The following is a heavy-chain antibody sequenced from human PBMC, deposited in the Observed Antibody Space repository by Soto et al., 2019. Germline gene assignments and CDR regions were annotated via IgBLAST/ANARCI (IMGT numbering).Heavy chain of an antibody. D-gene: IGHD2-21*02. CDR1: GYSISSGYY. Sequence: SETLSLTCAVSGYSISSGYYWGWIRQPPGKGLEWIGSIYHSGSTYYNPSLKSRVTISVDTSKNQSSLKLSSVTAADTAVYYCARLGRYCGGDCYTENLDYWGQGTLVTVSS. CDR3: ARLGRYCGGDCYTENLDY. CDR2: IYHSGST. J-gene: IGHJ4*02. V-gene: IGHV4-38-2*01.